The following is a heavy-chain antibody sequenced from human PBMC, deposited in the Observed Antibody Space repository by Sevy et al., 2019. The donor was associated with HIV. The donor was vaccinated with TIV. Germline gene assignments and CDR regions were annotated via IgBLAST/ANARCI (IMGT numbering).Heavy chain of an antibody. CDR3: VKGNSAWLYYFDY. CDR2: LRYDGTTK. CDR1: GFILSTSG. J-gene: IGHJ4*02. V-gene: IGHV3-30*02. Sequence: GGSLRLSCAASGFILSTSGMHWVRQTPGKGLEWVAFLRYDGTTKYYADSTEGRFSISRDDAKNTLYLQMSSLRDEDTAVYYCVKGNSAWLYYFDYWGQGSRVTVSS. D-gene: IGHD6-19*01.